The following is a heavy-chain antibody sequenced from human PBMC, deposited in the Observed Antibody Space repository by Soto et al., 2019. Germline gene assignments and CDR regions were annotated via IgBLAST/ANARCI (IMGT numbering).Heavy chain of an antibody. J-gene: IGHJ5*02. D-gene: IGHD6-19*01. V-gene: IGHV3-23*01. CDR3: GGISVGS. CDR1: GFTFSSYG. CDR2: ISDSGGST. Sequence: PGXSLILSCAASGFTFSSYGLNWVRQAPGKGLEWVSVISDSGGSTYYADSVKGRFTISRDNSKNTLSLQMSSLRAEDTAVYYCGGISVGSWGQGTLVTV.